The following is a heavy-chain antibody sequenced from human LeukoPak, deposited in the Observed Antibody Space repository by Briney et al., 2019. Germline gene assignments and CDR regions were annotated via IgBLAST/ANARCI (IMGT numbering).Heavy chain of an antibody. CDR3: AKSVYHSGNY. V-gene: IGHV3-23*01. J-gene: IGHJ4*02. D-gene: IGHD3-10*01. CDR2: ISGGTT. Sequence: PGGSLRLSCAASGFTFSIYEMNWVRQAPGKGLEWVSSISGGTTYYADSVKGRFTISRDNSKNTVSLQMNSLRAEDTAVYYCAKSVYHSGNYWGQGTLVTVSS. CDR1: GFTFSIYE.